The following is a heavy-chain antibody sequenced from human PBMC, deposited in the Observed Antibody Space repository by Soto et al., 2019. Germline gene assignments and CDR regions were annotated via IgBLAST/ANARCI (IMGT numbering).Heavy chain of an antibody. CDR2: IKSKTDGETT. D-gene: IGHD2-8*01. Sequence: EVQLVESGGDLVKPGGSLRLSCAAAGFTFNNAWMSWVRQAPGKGLEWVARIKSKTDGETTTYAAPVKGRFTISREDSKDSLYLQMNSLKPDDTVVYYCTTNGDYYYYYMDVWGKGTTVAVSS. J-gene: IGHJ6*03. CDR1: GFTFNNAW. V-gene: IGHV3-15*01. CDR3: TTNGDYYYYYMDV.